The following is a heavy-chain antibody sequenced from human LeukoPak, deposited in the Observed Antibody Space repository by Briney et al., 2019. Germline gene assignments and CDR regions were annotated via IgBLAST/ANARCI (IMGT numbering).Heavy chain of an antibody. CDR1: GFTFDDYA. J-gene: IGHJ4*02. CDR3: AKDMEPERRELGSVAGPFDY. Sequence: GGSLRLSCAASGFTFDDYAMHWVRQAPGKGLEWVSGISWNSGSIGYADSVKGRFTISRDNAKNSLYLQMNSLRAEDTALYYCAKDMEPERRELGSVAGPFDYWGQGTLVTVSS. CDR2: ISWNSGSI. V-gene: IGHV3-9*01. D-gene: IGHD6-19*01.